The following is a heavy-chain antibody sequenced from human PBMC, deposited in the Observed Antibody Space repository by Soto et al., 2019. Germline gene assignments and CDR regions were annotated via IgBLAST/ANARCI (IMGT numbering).Heavy chain of an antibody. CDR2: IYYSGST. V-gene: IGHV4-59*01. J-gene: IGHJ4*02. D-gene: IGHD1-26*01. Sequence: SETLSLTCPFSGFSISSYYWSWIRQPPGKGLEWIGYIYYSGSTNYNPSLKSRVTISVDTSKNQFSLKLSSVTAADTAVYYCARFKVTSGIDYWGQGTLVTVSS. CDR3: ARFKVTSGIDY. CDR1: GFSISSYY.